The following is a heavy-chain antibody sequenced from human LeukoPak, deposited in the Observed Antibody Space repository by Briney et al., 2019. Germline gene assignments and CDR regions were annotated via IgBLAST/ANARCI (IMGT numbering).Heavy chain of an antibody. CDR2: IWYDGSNK. CDR3: AREGNYYYDSSGSLDY. Sequence: GGSLRLSCAASGFTFSSYGMHWVRQAPGKGLEGVAVIWYDGSNKYYADSVKGRFTISRDNSKNTLYLQMNSLRAEDTAVYYCAREGNYYYDSSGSLDYWGQGTLVTVSS. V-gene: IGHV3-33*01. CDR1: GFTFSSYG. J-gene: IGHJ4*02. D-gene: IGHD3-22*01.